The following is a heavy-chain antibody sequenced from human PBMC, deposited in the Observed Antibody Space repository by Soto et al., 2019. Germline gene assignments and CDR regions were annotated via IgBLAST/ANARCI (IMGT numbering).Heavy chain of an antibody. D-gene: IGHD5-18*01. CDR1: GGTFSSYA. V-gene: IGHV1-69*13. J-gene: IGHJ4*02. Sequence: SVKVSCKASGGTFSSYAISWVRQAPGQGLEWMGGIIPIFGTANYAQKFQGRVTITADESTSTAYMELSSLRSEDTAVYYCARDHTAMVPYFDYWGQGTLVTVSS. CDR2: IIPIFGTA. CDR3: ARDHTAMVPYFDY.